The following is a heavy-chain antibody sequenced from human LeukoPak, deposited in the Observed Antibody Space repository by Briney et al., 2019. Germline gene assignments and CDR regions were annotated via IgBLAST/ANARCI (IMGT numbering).Heavy chain of an antibody. J-gene: IGHJ5*02. V-gene: IGHV4-34*01. CDR2: INHSGST. Sequence: PSETLSLTCAVYGGSFSGYYWSWLRQPPGKGLEWIGEINHSGSTNYNPSLKSRVTISVDTSKNQFSLKLSSVTAADTAVYYCARVGRLRLGELSPNNWFDPWGQGTLVTVSS. CDR1: GGSFSGYY. D-gene: IGHD3-16*02. CDR3: ARVGRLRLGELSPNNWFDP.